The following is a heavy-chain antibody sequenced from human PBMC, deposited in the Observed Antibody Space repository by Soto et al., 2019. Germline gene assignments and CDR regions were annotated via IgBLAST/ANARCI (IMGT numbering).Heavy chain of an antibody. J-gene: IGHJ5*02. CDR3: ARASRDFWSGYYGRWFDP. Sequence: PSETLSLTCTVSGGSISSYYWSWIRQPPGKGLEWIGYIYYSGSTNYNPSLKSRVTISVDTSKNQFSLKLSSVTAADTAVYYCARASRDFWSGYYGRWFDPWGQGTLVTVSS. CDR2: IYYSGST. D-gene: IGHD3-3*01. V-gene: IGHV4-59*01. CDR1: GGSISSYY.